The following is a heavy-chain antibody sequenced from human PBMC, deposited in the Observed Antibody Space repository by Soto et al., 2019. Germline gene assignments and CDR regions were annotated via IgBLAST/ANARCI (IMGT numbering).Heavy chain of an antibody. V-gene: IGHV1-18*01. J-gene: IGHJ6*02. D-gene: IGHD6-19*01. CDR1: GYTFTRSG. Sequence: ASVKVSCKASGYTFTRSGISWVRQAPGQGIEWMGWISTYNGDTNYADSVKGRFTISRDNSKNTLHLQMNSLRAEDTAVYYCANALASIPVAGAHYYGMDVWGQGTTVTVSS. CDR2: ISTYNGDT. CDR3: ANALASIPVAGAHYYGMDV.